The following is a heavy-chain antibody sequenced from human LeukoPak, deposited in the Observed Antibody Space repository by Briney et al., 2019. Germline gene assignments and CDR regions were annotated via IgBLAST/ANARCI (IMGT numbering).Heavy chain of an antibody. V-gene: IGHV1-46*01. J-gene: IGHJ5*02. Sequence: GASVKVSCKSSGYTFARYYIHWVRQPPGQGLEGMGIINPSGGSTRYAQKFQGRVTMTRDTSTSTVYMELSSLRSDDTAVYYCARGGYYDSSGSFDPWGQGTLVTVSS. CDR1: GYTFARYY. CDR2: INPSGGST. D-gene: IGHD3-22*01. CDR3: ARGGYYDSSGSFDP.